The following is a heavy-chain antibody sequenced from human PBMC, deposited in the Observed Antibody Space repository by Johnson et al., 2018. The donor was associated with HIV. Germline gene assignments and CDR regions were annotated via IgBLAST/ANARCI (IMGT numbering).Heavy chain of an antibody. J-gene: IGHJ3*02. V-gene: IGHV3-7*01. CDR1: GFTFSIYW. CDR2: IKQDGSER. CDR3: AKGSGSGWLRDACDI. Sequence: EVQLVESGGGLVQPGGSLRLSCAASGFTFSIYWMSWVRQAPGKGLEWVANIKQDGSERYYVDSVKGRFTISRDYAKNSLYLQMNSLRAEDTAVYYCAKGSGSGWLRDACDIWGQGTMVTVSS. D-gene: IGHD6-19*01.